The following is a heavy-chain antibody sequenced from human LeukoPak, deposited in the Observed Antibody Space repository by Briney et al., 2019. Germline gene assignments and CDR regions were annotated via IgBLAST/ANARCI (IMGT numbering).Heavy chain of an antibody. D-gene: IGHD1-26*01. V-gene: IGHV1-2*02. Sequence: ASVKVSCKASGYTFTGYYMHWVRQAPGQGLEWMGWINPNSGGTNYAQKFQGRVTVTRDTSISTAYMELSRLRSDDTAVYYCARYSGSYYSHFDYWGQGTLVTVSS. CDR1: GYTFTGYY. J-gene: IGHJ4*02. CDR2: INPNSGGT. CDR3: ARYSGSYYSHFDY.